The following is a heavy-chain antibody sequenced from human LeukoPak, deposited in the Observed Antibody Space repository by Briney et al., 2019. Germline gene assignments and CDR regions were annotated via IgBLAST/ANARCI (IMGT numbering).Heavy chain of an antibody. CDR2: ISGSGGTT. V-gene: IGHV3-23*01. Sequence: GGSLRLSCAASGFTLSSYAMSWVRQAPGKGLEWVSGISGSGGTTYHADSVKGRCIISRDNSKNTLYLQMNSLRAEDTAIYYCAKLLDIVVTGGFDCWGQGTLVTVSS. J-gene: IGHJ4*02. CDR1: GFTLSSYA. CDR3: AKLLDIVVTGGFDC. D-gene: IGHD6-19*01.